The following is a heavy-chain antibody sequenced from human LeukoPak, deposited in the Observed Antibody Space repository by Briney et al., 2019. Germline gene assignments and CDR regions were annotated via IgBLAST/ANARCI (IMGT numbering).Heavy chain of an antibody. Sequence: GGSLRLSCAASGFTFGSYAIHWVRQAPGKGLEWVAVISYDGTNEYYADSVKGRFTISRDNSKNTLYLQMNSLRAEDTAVYYCASGAGGWELLTKPTFDYWGQGTLVTVSS. V-gene: IGHV3-30*04. J-gene: IGHJ4*02. CDR1: GFTFGSYA. CDR2: ISYDGTNE. D-gene: IGHD1-26*01. CDR3: ASGAGGWELLTKPTFDY.